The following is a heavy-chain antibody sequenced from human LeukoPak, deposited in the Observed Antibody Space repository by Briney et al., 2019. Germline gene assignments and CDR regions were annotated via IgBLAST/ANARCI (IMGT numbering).Heavy chain of an antibody. CDR3: ATLVANHGMDV. CDR1: GGSFSGYY. V-gene: IGHV4-34*01. CDR2: IDHSGST. Sequence: SETLSLTCAVYGGSFSGYYWNWIRQPPGKGLEWIGEIDHSGSTNYSPSLKSRVTISVDTSKNQFSLKLSSVTAADTAVYYCATLVANHGMDVWGQGTTVTVSS. D-gene: IGHD5-12*01. J-gene: IGHJ6*02.